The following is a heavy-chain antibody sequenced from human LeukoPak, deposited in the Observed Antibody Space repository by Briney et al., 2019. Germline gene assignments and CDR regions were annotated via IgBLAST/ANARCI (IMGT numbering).Heavy chain of an antibody. CDR1: GFTFSSYA. CDR2: ISYDGSNK. V-gene: IGHV3-30*04. CDR3: AREPEKVVPNAALDY. D-gene: IGHD3-22*01. J-gene: IGHJ4*02. Sequence: GGSLRLSCAASGFTFSSYAVHWVRQAPGKGLEWVAVISYDGSNKYYADSVKGRFTISRDNSKNTLYLQMNSLRAEDTAVYYCAREPEKVVPNAALDYWGQGTLVTVSS.